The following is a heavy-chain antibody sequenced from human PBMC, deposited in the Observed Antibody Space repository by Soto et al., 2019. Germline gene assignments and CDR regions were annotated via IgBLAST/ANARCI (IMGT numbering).Heavy chain of an antibody. V-gene: IGHV4-39*07. CDR3: ARDKITGLFDY. D-gene: IGHD2-8*02. J-gene: IGHJ4*02. Sequence: ETLSLTCTVSGGSVSSDSYYWGWIRQPPEKGLEWIASISYSGSTYYNPSLKSRVTISVDTSKNQFSLKMTSVTAADTAVYYCARDKITGLFDYWGQGTLVTVS. CDR2: ISYSGST. CDR1: GGSVSSDSYY.